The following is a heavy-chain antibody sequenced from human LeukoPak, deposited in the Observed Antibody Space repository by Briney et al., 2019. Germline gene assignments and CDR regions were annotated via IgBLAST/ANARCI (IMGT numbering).Heavy chain of an antibody. CDR1: GFTFSSYA. J-gene: IGHJ6*02. Sequence: GRSLRLSCAASGFTFSSYAMHWVRQAPGKGLEWVAVIPYDGSNKYYADSVKGRFTISRDNSKNTLYLQMNSLRAEDTAVYYCARERTGSMVRGVKQPGGHYYYYYGMDVWGQGTTVTVSS. CDR3: ARERTGSMVRGVKQPGGHYYYYYGMDV. D-gene: IGHD3-10*01. V-gene: IGHV3-30-3*01. CDR2: IPYDGSNK.